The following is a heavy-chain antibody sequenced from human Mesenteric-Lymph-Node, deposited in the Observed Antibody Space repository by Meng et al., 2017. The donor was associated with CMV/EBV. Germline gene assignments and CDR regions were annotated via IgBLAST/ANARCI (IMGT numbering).Heavy chain of an antibody. CDR2: ISSSGSTI. D-gene: IGHD3-9*01. V-gene: IGHV3-11*01. J-gene: IGHJ6*02. CDR3: AREGYHDILTGYLYYYGMDV. CDR1: GFTFSDYY. Sequence: GGSLKISCAASGFTFSDYYMSWIRQAPGKGLEWVSYISSSGSTIYYADSVKGRFTISRDNAKNSLYLQMNSLRAEDTAVYYCAREGYHDILTGYLYYYGMDVWGQGTTVTVSS.